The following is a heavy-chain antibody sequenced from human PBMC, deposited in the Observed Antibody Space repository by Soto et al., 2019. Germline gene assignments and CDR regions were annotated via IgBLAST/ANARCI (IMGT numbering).Heavy chain of an antibody. CDR2: ISSSSSTI. CDR3: ARDGYRYYYDSSGYRDAFDI. D-gene: IGHD3-22*01. V-gene: IGHV3-48*02. Sequence: GSLRLSCAASGFTFSSYSVNWVRQAPGKGLEWVSYISSSSSTIYYADSVKGRFTISRDNAKNSLYLQMNSLRDEDTAVYYCARDGYRYYYDSSGYRDAFDIWGQGTMVTVSS. CDR1: GFTFSSYS. J-gene: IGHJ3*02.